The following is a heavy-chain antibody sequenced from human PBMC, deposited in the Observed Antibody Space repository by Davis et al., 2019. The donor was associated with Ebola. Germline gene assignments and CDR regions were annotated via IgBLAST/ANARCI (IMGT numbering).Heavy chain of an antibody. CDR2: ISAYNGNT. J-gene: IGHJ3*02. CDR3: AKDRPYSSSSNDAFDI. CDR1: GYTFTSYG. D-gene: IGHD6-6*01. Sequence: ASVKVSCKASGYTFTSYGISWVRQAPGQGLEWMGWISAYNGNTNYAQKLQGRVTMTTDTSTSTAYMELRSLRSEDTAVYYCAKDRPYSSSSNDAFDIWGQGTMVTVSS. V-gene: IGHV1-18*01.